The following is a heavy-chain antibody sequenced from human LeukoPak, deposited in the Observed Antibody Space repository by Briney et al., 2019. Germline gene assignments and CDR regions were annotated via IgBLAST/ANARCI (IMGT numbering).Heavy chain of an antibody. CDR1: GYSISSGYY. J-gene: IGHJ6*03. Sequence: PSETLSLTCAVSGYSISSGYYWGWIRQPPGKGLEWIGSIYHSGSTYYNPSLKSRVTISVDTSKNQFSLKLSSVTAADTAVYYCAIMLNYDFWSGPTYYMDVWGKGTTVTVPS. CDR2: IYHSGST. V-gene: IGHV4-38-2*01. D-gene: IGHD3-3*01. CDR3: AIMLNYDFWSGPTYYMDV.